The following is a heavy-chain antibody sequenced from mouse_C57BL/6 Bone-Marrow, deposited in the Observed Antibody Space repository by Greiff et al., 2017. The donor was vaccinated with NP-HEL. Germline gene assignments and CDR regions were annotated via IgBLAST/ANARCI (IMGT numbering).Heavy chain of an antibody. CDR2: IDPSDSYT. Sequence: QVHVKQPGAELVKPGASVKLSCKASGYTFTTYWMQWVKQRPGQGLEWIGEIDPSDSYTNYNQKFKGKATLTVDTSSSTANMQRSSLTSEDSAVYYCARKAYYGRSYEFAYWGQGTLVTVSA. CDR1: GYTFTTYW. V-gene: IGHV1-50*01. D-gene: IGHD1-1*01. CDR3: ARKAYYGRSYEFAY. J-gene: IGHJ3*01.